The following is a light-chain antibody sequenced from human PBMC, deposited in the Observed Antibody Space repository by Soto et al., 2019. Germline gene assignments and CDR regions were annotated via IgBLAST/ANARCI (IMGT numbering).Light chain of an antibody. CDR2: GAS. CDR1: QRVSSN. J-gene: IGKJ5*01. V-gene: IGKV3-15*01. Sequence: EIVMTQSRATLSVSPGERATLSCRASQRVSSNLAWYQQKPSQAPRLLIYGASTRATGIPARFSGSGSGTEFTLTISSLQSEDFAVYYCQQYNNWSITFGQGTRLEIK. CDR3: QQYNNWSIT.